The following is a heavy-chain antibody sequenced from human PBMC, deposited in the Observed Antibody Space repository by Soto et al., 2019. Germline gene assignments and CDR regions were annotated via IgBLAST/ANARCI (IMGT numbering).Heavy chain of an antibody. CDR1: GYSFTSYW. V-gene: IGHV5-51*03. D-gene: IGHD3-10*01. CDR3: ARAFMVRGVIDYMDV. CDR2: IYPGDSDT. J-gene: IGHJ6*03. Sequence: EVQLVQSGAEVKKPGESLKISCKGSGYSFTSYWIGWVRQMPGKGLEWMGIIYPGDSDTRYRPSFQGQVTISADKSISTAYLQWSSLKASDTAMYYCARAFMVRGVIDYMDVWGKGTTVTVSS.